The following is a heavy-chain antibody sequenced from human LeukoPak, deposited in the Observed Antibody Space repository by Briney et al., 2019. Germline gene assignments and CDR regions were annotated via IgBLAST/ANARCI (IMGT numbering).Heavy chain of an antibody. CDR2: ISGSGGST. D-gene: IGHD3-22*01. Sequence: PGRSLRLSCAASGFTFSSYGMHWVRQAPGKGLEWVSAISGSGGSTYYADSVKGRFTISRDNSKNTLYLQMNSLRAEDTAVYYCAKGKEYYYDSSGYYADYWGQGTLVTVSS. J-gene: IGHJ4*02. CDR3: AKGKEYYYDSSGYYADY. CDR1: GFTFSSYG. V-gene: IGHV3-23*01.